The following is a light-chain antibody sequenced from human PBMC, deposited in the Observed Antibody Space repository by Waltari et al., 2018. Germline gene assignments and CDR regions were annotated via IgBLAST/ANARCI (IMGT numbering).Light chain of an antibody. CDR1: SADVGGYNL. CDR3: CSYGGVNTLGVL. Sequence: QSALPQPASVSGSPGPSITITCTGSSADVGGYNLVSWYQHHPGQAPRLLIYEVNERPSGIPSRFSGSKSGNTASLTISGLQIEDEADYYCCSYGGVNTLGVLFGGGSKLTV. V-gene: IGLV2-23*02. CDR2: EVN. J-gene: IGLJ2*01.